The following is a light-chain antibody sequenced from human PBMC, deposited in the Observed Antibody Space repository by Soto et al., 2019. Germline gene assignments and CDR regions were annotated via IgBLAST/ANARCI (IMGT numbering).Light chain of an antibody. CDR1: QSVSTSY. J-gene: IGKJ3*01. Sequence: IVLTQSPATLSLSPGERATLSRRASQSVSTSYLAWYQHKPGQSPRLLMYDASKRASGIPARFSGSGSGTDFTLTISSLEPEDFAIYYCQQRNRWPPIFTFGPGTKVDVK. V-gene: IGKV3-11*01. CDR2: DAS. CDR3: QQRNRWPPIFT.